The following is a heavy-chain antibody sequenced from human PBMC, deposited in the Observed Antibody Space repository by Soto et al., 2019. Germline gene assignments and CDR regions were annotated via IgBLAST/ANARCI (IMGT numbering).Heavy chain of an antibody. CDR3: ARGNALDV. V-gene: IGHV6-1*01. Sequence: PXQTLSLSCPISGDSVSSEITSWNLIRQSPSRGLEWLGRTYHRSKWFHDYAASVKSRITINPDTSKNQFSLELNSMTPEDTAVYYCARGNALDVWGQATVVTVSS. J-gene: IGHJ3*01. CDR1: GDSVSSEITS. D-gene: IGHD3-10*01. CDR2: TYHRSKWFH.